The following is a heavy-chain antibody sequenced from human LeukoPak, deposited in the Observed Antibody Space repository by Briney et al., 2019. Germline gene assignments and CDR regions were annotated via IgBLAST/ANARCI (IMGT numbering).Heavy chain of an antibody. D-gene: IGHD6-13*01. V-gene: IGHV1-2*02. CDR3: VRDMIAAAGAGG. Sequence: ASVKVSCKASGYTFTDYSMHWVRQAPGQGLEWMGWINPNSGSTDYAQKFQDRVTMTRVTSISTAYLEVTRLTSDDTAVYFCVRDMIAAAGAGGWGQGTLVTVSS. CDR1: GYTFTDYS. CDR2: INPNSGST. J-gene: IGHJ4*02.